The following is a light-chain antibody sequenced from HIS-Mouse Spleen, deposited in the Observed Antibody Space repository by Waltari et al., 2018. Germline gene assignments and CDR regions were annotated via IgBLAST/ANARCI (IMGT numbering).Light chain of an antibody. V-gene: IGKV3-20*01. Sequence: EIVMTQSPATLSVSPGERATLPCRASKSVSSNLAWYQQKPGQAPRLLTYGASSRATGIPDRFSGSGSGTDFTLTISRLEPEDFAVYYCQQYGSSLYTFGQGTKLEIK. CDR1: KSVSSN. CDR3: QQYGSSLYT. J-gene: IGKJ2*01. CDR2: GAS.